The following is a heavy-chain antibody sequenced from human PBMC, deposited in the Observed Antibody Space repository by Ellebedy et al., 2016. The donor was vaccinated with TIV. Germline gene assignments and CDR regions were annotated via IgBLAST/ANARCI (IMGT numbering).Heavy chain of an antibody. CDR2: IHDRGTT. D-gene: IGHD3-9*01. Sequence: MPSETLSLTCTVSGDSITSSTYLWGWIRQPPGKGLEWIATIHDRGTTYYNPSLKSRVTISVDTSKNQYSLRPNSVTAADTAIYYCARAIHFDWLLPPAFDYWGRGALVTVSS. J-gene: IGHJ4*02. V-gene: IGHV4-39*07. CDR1: GDSITSSTYL. CDR3: ARAIHFDWLLPPAFDY.